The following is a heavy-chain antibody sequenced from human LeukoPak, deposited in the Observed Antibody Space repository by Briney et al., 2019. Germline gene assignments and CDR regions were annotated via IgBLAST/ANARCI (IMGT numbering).Heavy chain of an antibody. CDR1: GFTFSTYA. CDR3: AKGGHDSNPFYR. Sequence: GGSLRLSYTASGFTFSTYAMGWVRQAPGKGLGWVSSIKGGGGDPFYADSVKGRFTISRDNSKNTLFLQLHNLRAEDSAVYYCAKGGHDSNPFYRWGQGTLVTVSA. CDR2: IKGGGGDP. V-gene: IGHV3-23*01. J-gene: IGHJ4*02. D-gene: IGHD1-14*01.